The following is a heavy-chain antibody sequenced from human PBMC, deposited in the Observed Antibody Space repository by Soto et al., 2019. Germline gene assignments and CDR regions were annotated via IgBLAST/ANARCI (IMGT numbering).Heavy chain of an antibody. V-gene: IGHV3-66*01. Sequence: EVQLVESGGGLVQPGGSLRLSCAASGFTVSSNYMSWVRQAPGKGLEWVSVIYSGGSTYYADSVKGRFTISRDNSKNTLYLQMNSLRAEDTAVYYCASLYLTNWFDPWGQGTLVTVSS. CDR2: IYSGGST. J-gene: IGHJ5*02. D-gene: IGHD2-15*01. CDR3: ASLYLTNWFDP. CDR1: GFTVSSNY.